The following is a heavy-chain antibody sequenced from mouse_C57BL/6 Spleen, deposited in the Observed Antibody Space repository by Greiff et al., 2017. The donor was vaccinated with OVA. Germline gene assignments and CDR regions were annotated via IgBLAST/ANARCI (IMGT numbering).Heavy chain of an antibody. Sequence: VKLMESGAELVKPGASVKISCKASGYAFSSYWMNWVKQRPGKGLEWIGQIYPGDGDTNYNGKFKGKATLTADKSSSTAYMQLSSLTSEDSAVYFCARSGYYYFDYWGQGTTLTVSS. CDR3: ARSGYYYFDY. D-gene: IGHD2-3*01. CDR2: IYPGDGDT. J-gene: IGHJ2*01. CDR1: GYAFSSYW. V-gene: IGHV1-80*01.